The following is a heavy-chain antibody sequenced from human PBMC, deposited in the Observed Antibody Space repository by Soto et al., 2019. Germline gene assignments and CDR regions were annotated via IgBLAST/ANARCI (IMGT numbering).Heavy chain of an antibody. CDR3: ARAPYSSSYFDY. D-gene: IGHD6-6*01. J-gene: IGHJ4*02. CDR1: GGSISSGGYY. CDR2: IYYSGST. Sequence: PSETLSRTCTVSGGSISSGGYYWIWIRQHPGKVLDWIGYIYYSGSTYYNPSLKSRVTISVDTSKNQFSLKLSSVTAADTAVYYCARAPYSSSYFDYWGQGTLVTVSS. V-gene: IGHV4-31*03.